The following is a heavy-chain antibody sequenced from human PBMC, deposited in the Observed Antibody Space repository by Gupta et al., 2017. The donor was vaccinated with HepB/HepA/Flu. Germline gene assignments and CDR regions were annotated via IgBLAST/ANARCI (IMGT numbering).Heavy chain of an antibody. Sequence: QVQLQESGPGLVRPSETLSLTCTVSGASITSGHPFWNWIRQSPGKGLEWIGNLYYSGTTDYNPSRKSRVAMSLDMSKNQLSLKLTSVTVADTAIYYCARDHGDGYTLAFWGQGTLVTVSS. V-gene: IGHV4-30-4*01. CDR2: LYYSGTT. D-gene: IGHD5-24*01. CDR3: ARDHGDGYTLAF. CDR1: GASITSGHPF. J-gene: IGHJ4*02.